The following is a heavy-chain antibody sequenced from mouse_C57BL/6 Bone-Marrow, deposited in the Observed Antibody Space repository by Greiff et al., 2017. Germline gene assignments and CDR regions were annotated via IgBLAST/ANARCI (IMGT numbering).Heavy chain of an antibody. Sequence: QVQLKESGPELVKPGASVKLSCKASGYTFTSYDINWVKQRPGQGLEWIGWIYPRDGSTKYNEKFKGKATLTVDTSSSTAYMELHSLTSEDSAVYFCARITTVVARNYWGQGTTLTVSS. V-gene: IGHV1-85*01. CDR3: ARITTVVARNY. CDR1: GYTFTSYD. J-gene: IGHJ2*01. CDR2: IYPRDGST. D-gene: IGHD1-1*01.